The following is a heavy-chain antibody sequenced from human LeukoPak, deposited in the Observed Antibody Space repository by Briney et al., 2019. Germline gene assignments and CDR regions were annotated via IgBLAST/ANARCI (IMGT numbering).Heavy chain of an antibody. V-gene: IGHV4-61*02. CDR3: AEGRGPYYFDY. CDR1: GGSISSGSYY. Sequence: SXTLSLTCTVSGGSISSGSYYGGWIRQPGGKGLEWIGRIYTSASTNYNPSLKSPVTISVDTSKNPFSLKLSSVTAADTAVYYCAEGRGPYYFDYWGQGTLVTVSS. D-gene: IGHD3-10*01. CDR2: IYTSAST. J-gene: IGHJ4*02.